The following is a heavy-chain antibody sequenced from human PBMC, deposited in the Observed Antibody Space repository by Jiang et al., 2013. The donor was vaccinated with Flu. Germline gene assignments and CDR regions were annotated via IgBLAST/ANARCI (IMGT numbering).Heavy chain of an antibody. J-gene: IGHJ5*02. D-gene: IGHD6-13*01. V-gene: IGHV4-39*01. Sequence: SLTCTVSGGSISSSSYYWGWIRQPPGKGLEWIGSIYYSGSTYYNPSLKSRVTISVDTSKNQFSLKLSSVTAADTAVYYCARHPNHPFRIAAAGSRWFDPWGQGTLVTVSS. CDR3: ARHPNHPFRIAAAGSRWFDP. CDR1: GGSISSSSYY. CDR2: IYYSGST.